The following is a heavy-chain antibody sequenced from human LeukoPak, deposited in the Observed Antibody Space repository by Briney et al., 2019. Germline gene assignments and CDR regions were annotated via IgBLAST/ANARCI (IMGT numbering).Heavy chain of an antibody. CDR3: ARAVLATKSEHWFDS. CDR2: IYYTGST. CDR1: GGSFSSSSFY. D-gene: IGHD2-8*01. J-gene: IGHJ5*01. Sequence: SETLSLTCTVSGGSFSSSSFYWSWIRQPPGKGLEWIGYIYYTGSTNYNSSLKSRVTISVDTSKNQFSLNLSSVTAADAAMYYCARAVLATKSEHWFDSWGQGTLVTVSS. V-gene: IGHV4-61*01.